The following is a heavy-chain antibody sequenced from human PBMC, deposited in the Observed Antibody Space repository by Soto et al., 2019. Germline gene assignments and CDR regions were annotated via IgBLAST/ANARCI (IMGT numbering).Heavy chain of an antibody. Sequence: QLQLQESGPGLVKPSETLSLTCTVSGGSISRSTYYWAWLRQPPGKGLEWIGSIYSSGSTYYHPSLKSRVTISVDTSRNQFFLRLSSVTATDTAVYYCATPVTSGYQALEVWGQGTMVTVSS. CDR2: IYSSGST. CDR3: ATPVTSGYQALEV. V-gene: IGHV4-39*01. J-gene: IGHJ3*01. D-gene: IGHD3-22*01. CDR1: GGSISRSTYY.